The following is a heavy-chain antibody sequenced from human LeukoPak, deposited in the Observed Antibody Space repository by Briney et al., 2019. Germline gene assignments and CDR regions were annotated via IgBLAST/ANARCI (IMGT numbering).Heavy chain of an antibody. CDR3: AKDPTYYYDSSGYYY. J-gene: IGHJ4*02. Sequence: PGGSLRLSCAASGFTFSSYAMSWVRQAPGKGLEWVSAISGSGGSTHYADSVKGRFTISRDNSKNTLYLQMNSLRAEDTAVYYCAKDPTYYYDSSGYYYWGQGTLVTVSS. CDR1: GFTFSSYA. V-gene: IGHV3-23*01. CDR2: ISGSGGST. D-gene: IGHD3-22*01.